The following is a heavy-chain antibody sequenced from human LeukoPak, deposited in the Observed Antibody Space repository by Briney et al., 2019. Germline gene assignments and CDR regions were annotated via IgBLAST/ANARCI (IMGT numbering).Heavy chain of an antibody. D-gene: IGHD3-22*01. Sequence: GASVKVSCKASGGTFSSYTINWVRQAPGQGLEWMGGIIPVFGTANYVQKFQGRVTITADESMSTAYMELSSLRSEDTAVYYCAGLTTGSGYYYYYYMDVWGKGTTVTVSS. CDR1: GGTFSSYT. V-gene: IGHV1-69*13. CDR3: AGLTTGSGYYYYYYMDV. J-gene: IGHJ6*03. CDR2: IIPVFGTA.